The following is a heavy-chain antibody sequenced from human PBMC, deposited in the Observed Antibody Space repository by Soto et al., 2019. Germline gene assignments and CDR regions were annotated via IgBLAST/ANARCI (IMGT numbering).Heavy chain of an antibody. J-gene: IGHJ6*02. CDR1: GFTFSSYG. Sequence: QVQLVESGGGVVQPGRSLRLSCAASGFTFSSYGMHWVRQAPGKGLEWVAVISYDGSNKYYADSVKGRFTISRDNSKNTLYLQMNSLRAEDTAVYYSAKDHCSSTSCQVYYYYGMDVWGQGTTVTVSS. V-gene: IGHV3-30*18. CDR3: AKDHCSSTSCQVYYYYGMDV. CDR2: ISYDGSNK. D-gene: IGHD2-2*01.